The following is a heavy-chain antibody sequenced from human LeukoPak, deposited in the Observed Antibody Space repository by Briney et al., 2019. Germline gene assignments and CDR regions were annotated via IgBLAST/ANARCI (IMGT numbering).Heavy chain of an antibody. CDR1: GFTFSDHF. CDR3: VAFLSGYSY. D-gene: IGHD3-3*01. CDR2: TENKASSFTT. Sequence: GGSLRLSCAASGFTFSDHFMDWVRQAPGKGLEWVGRTENKASSFTTHYAATVKGRFTISRDDSKSSMFLQMNSLKAVDTAVYYCVAFLSGYSYWGQGTLVTVSS. V-gene: IGHV3-72*01. J-gene: IGHJ4*02.